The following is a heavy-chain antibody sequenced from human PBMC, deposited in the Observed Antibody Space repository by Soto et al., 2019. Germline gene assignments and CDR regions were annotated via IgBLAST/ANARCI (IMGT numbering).Heavy chain of an antibody. D-gene: IGHD3-22*01. CDR2: IYSGGIT. J-gene: IGHJ6*02. Sequence: EVQLVESGGGLVQPGGSLRLSCAASGFTVSSNYMSWVRQAPGKGLEWVAVIYSGGITYYADSVKGRFTISRHNSNNTQYLEMNSLRGEDTAVYYCASTPTLYDSSGDDYYGMAVWGQGTTVTVSS. CDR3: ASTPTLYDSSGDDYYGMAV. V-gene: IGHV3-53*04. CDR1: GFTVSSNY.